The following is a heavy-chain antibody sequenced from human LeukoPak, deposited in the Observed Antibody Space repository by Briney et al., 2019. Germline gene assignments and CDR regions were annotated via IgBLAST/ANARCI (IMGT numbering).Heavy chain of an antibody. V-gene: IGHV3-30*18. Sequence: GGSLRLSCAASGFTFSSYGMHWVRQAPGKGLEWVAVMSYDGSNKYYADSVKGRFTISRDNSKNTLYLQMNSLRAEDTAVYYCAKGLDYWGQGTLVTVSS. CDR1: GFTFSSYG. CDR3: AKGLDY. CDR2: MSYDGSNK. J-gene: IGHJ4*02.